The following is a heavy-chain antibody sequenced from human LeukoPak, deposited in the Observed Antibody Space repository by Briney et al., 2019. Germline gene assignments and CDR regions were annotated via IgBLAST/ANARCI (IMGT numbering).Heavy chain of an antibody. CDR2: IKSKTDGGTT. J-gene: IGHJ3*01. D-gene: IGHD2-2*01. CDR3: VRDQYCASSSCPGAFDL. CDR1: GLSINYDW. Sequence: GGSLRLSCAASGLSINYDWMSWVRQAPGKGLEWVGRIKSKTDGGTTEYAAPVKGRFTISRDDSRNTLYLQMSSLKSEDTAVYYRVRDQYCASSSCPGAFDLWGQGTVVTVSS. V-gene: IGHV3-15*01.